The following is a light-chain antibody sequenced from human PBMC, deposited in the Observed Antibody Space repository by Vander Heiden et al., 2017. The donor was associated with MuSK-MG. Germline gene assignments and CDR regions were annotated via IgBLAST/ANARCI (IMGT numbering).Light chain of an antibody. Sequence: QSVLTQPPSVSAAPGQKVTISCSGSSSNIGNNYVSWYQQLPGTAPKRRREDNNKRPSGIPDRFSCSKAGTSAKLGITGLQTGDEAEYDGGTQDSRLSAWVFGGGTKLTVL. CDR2: DNN. J-gene: IGLJ2*01. V-gene: IGLV1-51*01. CDR3: GTQDSRLSAWV. CDR1: SSNIGNNY.